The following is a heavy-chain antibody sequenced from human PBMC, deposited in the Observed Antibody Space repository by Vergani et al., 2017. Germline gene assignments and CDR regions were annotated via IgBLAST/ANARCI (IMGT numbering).Heavy chain of an antibody. D-gene: IGHD2-15*01. CDR2: ISAYNGNT. CDR3: ARAVYHLRYCSGGSCYSFDY. J-gene: IGHJ4*02. V-gene: IGHV1-18*01. Sequence: QVQLVQSGAEVKKPGSSVKVSCKASGGTFSSYAISWVRQAPGQGLEWMGWISAYNGNTNYAQKLQGRVTMTTDTSTSTAYMELRSLRSDDTAVYYCARAVYHLRYCSGGSCYSFDYWGQGTLVTVSS. CDR1: GGTFSSYA.